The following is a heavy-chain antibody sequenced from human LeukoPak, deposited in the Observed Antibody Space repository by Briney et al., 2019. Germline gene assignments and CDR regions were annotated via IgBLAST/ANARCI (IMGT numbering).Heavy chain of an antibody. D-gene: IGHD1-26*01. Sequence: SETLSLTCTVSGGSISSYYWSWIRQPPGKGLEWIGYIYYSGSTNYNPSLKCRVTISVDTSKNQFSLKLSSVTAADTAVYYCARIKWELLALHAFDIWGQGTMVTVSS. J-gene: IGHJ3*02. CDR3: ARIKWELLALHAFDI. CDR1: GGSISSYY. CDR2: IYYSGST. V-gene: IGHV4-59*01.